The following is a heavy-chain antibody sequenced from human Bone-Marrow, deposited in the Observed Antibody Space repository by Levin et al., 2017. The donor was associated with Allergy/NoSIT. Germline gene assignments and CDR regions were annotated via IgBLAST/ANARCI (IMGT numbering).Heavy chain of an antibody. CDR1: GFTFSGYS. CDR2: TGSSGDYT. V-gene: IGHV3-23*01. CDR3: AKGGAIYYDKSGYFTFDS. D-gene: IGHD3-22*01. J-gene: IGHJ4*02. Sequence: GGSLRLSCAASGFTFSGYSMSWVRQAPGKGLQWVSGTGSSGDYTYYADSVKGRFTISRDNSKNTLYLQMNSLTAEDTAVYYCAKGGAIYYDKSGYFTFDSWGQGTLVTVSS.